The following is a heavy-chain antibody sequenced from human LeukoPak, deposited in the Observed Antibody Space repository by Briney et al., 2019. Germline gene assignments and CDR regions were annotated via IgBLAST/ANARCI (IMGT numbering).Heavy chain of an antibody. D-gene: IGHD3-10*01. V-gene: IGHV3-74*01. CDR3: VRDNYGPGY. CDR1: GFTFSSYW. CDR2: ISTDGSIT. J-gene: IGHJ4*02. Sequence: PGGSLRLSCAAFGFTFSSYWMFWVRQVPGKGLVWVSRISTDGSITTYADSVKGRFTISRDNARNTLYLQMNSLRVEDTAVYYCVRDNYGPGYWGQGTLVTVSS.